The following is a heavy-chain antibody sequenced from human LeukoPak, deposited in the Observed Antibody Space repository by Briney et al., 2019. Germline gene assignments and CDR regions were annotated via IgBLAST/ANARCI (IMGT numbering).Heavy chain of an antibody. CDR3: ARNRHFIVPAAAGAFDI. Sequence: GGSLRLSCAASGFTFSSYAMSWVRQAPGKGLEWVSAISGSGGSTYYADSVKGRFTISRDNSKNTLYLQMNSLRAEDTAVYYCARNRHFIVPAAAGAFDIWGQGTMVTVSS. CDR2: ISGSGGST. J-gene: IGHJ3*02. D-gene: IGHD2-2*01. CDR1: GFTFSSYA. V-gene: IGHV3-23*01.